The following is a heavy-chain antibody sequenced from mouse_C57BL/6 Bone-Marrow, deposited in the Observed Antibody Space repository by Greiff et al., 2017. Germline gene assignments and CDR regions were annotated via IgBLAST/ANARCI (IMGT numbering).Heavy chain of an antibody. CDR2: IHPNSGST. J-gene: IGHJ4*01. V-gene: IGHV1-64*01. D-gene: IGHD2-3*01. CDR3: AREGLCFYAMDY. Sequence: QVQLKQPGAELVKPGASVKLSCKASGYTFTSYWMHWVKQRPGQGLEWIGMIHPNSGSTNYNEKFKSKATLTVDKSSSTAYMQLSSLTSEDSAVYYCAREGLCFYAMDYWGQGTSVTVSS. CDR1: GYTFTSYW.